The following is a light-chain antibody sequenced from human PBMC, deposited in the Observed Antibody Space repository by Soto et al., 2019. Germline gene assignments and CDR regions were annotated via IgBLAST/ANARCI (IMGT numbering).Light chain of an antibody. CDR1: SSDVGAYNY. CDR3: SSYTSSSTLV. V-gene: IGLV2-14*01. Sequence: QSALTQPASVSGSPGQSITISCTGTSSDVGAYNYVAWYQQHPGKAPKLIISEVNDRPSGVSNRFSGSKSGNTASLTISGLQAEDEADYFCSSYTSSSTLVFGGGTKVTVL. CDR2: EVN. J-gene: IGLJ3*02.